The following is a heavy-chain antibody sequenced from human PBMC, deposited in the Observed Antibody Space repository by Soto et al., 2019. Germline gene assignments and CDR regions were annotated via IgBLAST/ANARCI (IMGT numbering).Heavy chain of an antibody. CDR2: VSWSSAVT. V-gene: IGHV3-9*01. Sequence: GGSLRLSCAASGFTFEDSAMHWVRQAPGKGLEWVSGVSWSSAVTAYADSVRGRFTVSRDNAKNSLYLQMNSLRPEDTALYYCTKDISGTYSNGSNRHSSFEYWGHGTLVTDYS. J-gene: IGHJ4*01. CDR1: GFTFEDSA. CDR3: TKDISGTYSNGSNRHSSFEY. D-gene: IGHD5-18*01.